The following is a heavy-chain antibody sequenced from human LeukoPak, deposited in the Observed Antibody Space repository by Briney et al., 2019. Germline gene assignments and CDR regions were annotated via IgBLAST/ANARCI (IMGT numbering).Heavy chain of an antibody. Sequence: ASVKVSCKASGYTFTSYDINWVRQATGQGLEWMGWMNPNSGNTGYAQKFQGRVTMTRNTSISTAYMELSSLRSEDTAVYYCARNAPLGSGWYDGFDIWGQGTMVTVSS. CDR2: MNPNSGNT. J-gene: IGHJ3*02. D-gene: IGHD6-19*01. CDR1: GYTFTSYD. CDR3: ARNAPLGSGWYDGFDI. V-gene: IGHV1-8*01.